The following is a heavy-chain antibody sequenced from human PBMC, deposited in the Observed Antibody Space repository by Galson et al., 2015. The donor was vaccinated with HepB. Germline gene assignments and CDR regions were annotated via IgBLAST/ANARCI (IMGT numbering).Heavy chain of an antibody. CDR3: ARGTLGSSSFQDY. Sequence: TLSLTCTVSGGSISSGGYYWSWIRQHPGKGLEWIGYIYYSGSTYYNPSLKSRVTISVDTSKNQFSLKLSSVTAADTAVYYCARGTLGSSSFQDYWGQGTLVTVSS. J-gene: IGHJ4*02. D-gene: IGHD6-6*01. CDR2: IYYSGST. CDR1: GGSISSGGYY. V-gene: IGHV4-31*03.